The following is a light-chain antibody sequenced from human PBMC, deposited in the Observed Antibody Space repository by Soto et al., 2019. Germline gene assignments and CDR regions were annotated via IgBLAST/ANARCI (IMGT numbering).Light chain of an antibody. V-gene: IGKV3-11*01. Sequence: EIVLTQSPATLSLSPGERATLSCRASQSVSGYLAWYQQRPGQAPRLLIFDAAIRATVIPASFSGSGSGKEFTLAISSLQSEDFTIYYFQQLSNWPPVLNVGEGTKVDIK. J-gene: IGKJ4*01. CDR2: DAA. CDR3: QQLSNWPPVLN. CDR1: QSVSGY.